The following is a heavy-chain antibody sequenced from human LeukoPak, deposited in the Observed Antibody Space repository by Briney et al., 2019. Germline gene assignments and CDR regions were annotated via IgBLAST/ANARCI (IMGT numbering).Heavy chain of an antibody. CDR3: ARNIDYGGNSYRNWFDP. D-gene: IGHD4-23*01. CDR1: GYTFTSYG. J-gene: IGHJ5*02. Sequence: ASVKVSCKASGYTFTSYGISWVRQAPGQGLEWMGWISAYNGNTNYAQKLQGRVTMTTDTSTSTAYMELRSLRSDDTAVCYCARNIDYGGNSYRNWFDPWGQGTLVTVSS. V-gene: IGHV1-18*01. CDR2: ISAYNGNT.